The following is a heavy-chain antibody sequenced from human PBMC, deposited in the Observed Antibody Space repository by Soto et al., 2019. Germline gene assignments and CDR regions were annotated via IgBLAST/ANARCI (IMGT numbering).Heavy chain of an antibody. CDR1: GFTFSNYA. CDR2: ISSSSSYI. CDR3: ARDNTAMVLSYYYMDV. V-gene: IGHV3-21*01. D-gene: IGHD5-18*01. Sequence: GGSLRLSCTASGFTFSNYAMSWVRQDPGKGLEWVSSISSSSSYIYYADSVKGRFTISRDNAKNSLYLQMNSLRAEDTAVYYCARDNTAMVLSYYYMDVWGKGTTVTVSS. J-gene: IGHJ6*03.